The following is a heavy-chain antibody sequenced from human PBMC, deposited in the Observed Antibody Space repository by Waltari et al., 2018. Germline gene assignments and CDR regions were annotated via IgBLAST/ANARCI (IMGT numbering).Heavy chain of an antibody. J-gene: IGHJ3*02. CDR2: IYYSGST. Sequence: QVQLQESGPGLVKPSETLSLTCTVSGGSISSYYWSWIRQPPGKGLEWIGYIYYSGSTNYNPSLKSRGTISVDTSKNQFSLKLSSVTAADTAVYYCASTMSDDYAGGYAFDIWGQGTMVTVSS. V-gene: IGHV4-59*01. D-gene: IGHD3-10*02. CDR3: ASTMSDDYAGGYAFDI. CDR1: GGSISSYY.